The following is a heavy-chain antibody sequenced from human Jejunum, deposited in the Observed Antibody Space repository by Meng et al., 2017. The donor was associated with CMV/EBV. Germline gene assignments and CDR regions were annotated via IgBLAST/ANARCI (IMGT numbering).Heavy chain of an antibody. D-gene: IGHD3-16*01. CDR2: IDTDGTST. J-gene: IGHJ4*02. CDR3: VRGLDS. CDR1: GCIFTNYW. Sequence: GSMRLSCAAAGCIFTNYWMHWVRQAPGKGLVWVSRIDTDGTSTNYADSVKGRFTVSRDNAKNTLYLQMNSLRVEDTAIYYCVRGLDSWGQGTLVTVSS. V-gene: IGHV3-74*01.